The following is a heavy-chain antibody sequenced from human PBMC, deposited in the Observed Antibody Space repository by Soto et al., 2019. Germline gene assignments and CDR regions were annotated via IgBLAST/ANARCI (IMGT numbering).Heavy chain of an antibody. Sequence: QVQLQESGPGLVKPSQTLSLTCTVSGGSISSGDYYWSWIRQPPGKGLEWIGYIYYSGSTYYNPSLKSRITISVDTSKNQFSLKLSSVTAADTAVYYCARGTAMVVRYFDLWGRGTLVTVSS. V-gene: IGHV4-30-4*01. J-gene: IGHJ2*01. CDR2: IYYSGST. D-gene: IGHD5-18*01. CDR1: GGSISSGDYY. CDR3: ARGTAMVVRYFDL.